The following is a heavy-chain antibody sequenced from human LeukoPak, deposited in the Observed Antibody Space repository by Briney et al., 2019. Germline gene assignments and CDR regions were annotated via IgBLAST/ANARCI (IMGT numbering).Heavy chain of an antibody. D-gene: IGHD3-10*01. Sequence: PGKMSFTCAVAGGSTSSSNWWSWVRQPPGKGLERIGEIYHSGSTNYNQSLKRRVTISVDKSKNQFSLKLSSVTAADTAVYYCARKYYGSGRYAFDIWGQGTMVTVSS. J-gene: IGHJ3*02. CDR3: ARKYYGSGRYAFDI. CDR1: GGSTSSSNW. CDR2: IYHSGST. V-gene: IGHV4-4*03.